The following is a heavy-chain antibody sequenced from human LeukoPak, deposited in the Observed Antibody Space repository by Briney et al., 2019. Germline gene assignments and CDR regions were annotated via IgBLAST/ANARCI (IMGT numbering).Heavy chain of an antibody. V-gene: IGHV3-30*04. CDR3: ARDFTPEWFDIH. D-gene: IGHD3-3*01. CDR1: GLAFSSYS. CDR2: ISYDGSDE. Sequence: PGGSLRLSCVASGLAFSSYSMHWGRQAPGKGLEWVGVISYDGSDEYYTDSVKGRFTISRDNSKNTVYLQMNSLRADDTAVYYCARDFTPEWFDIHWGQGTLVTVS. J-gene: IGHJ4*02.